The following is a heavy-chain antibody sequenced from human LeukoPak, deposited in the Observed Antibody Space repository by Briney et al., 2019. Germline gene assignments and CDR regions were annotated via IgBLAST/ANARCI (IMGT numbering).Heavy chain of an antibody. V-gene: IGHV3-21*01. D-gene: IGHD2-2*01. CDR3: ARDCDGRTGCYVRDY. J-gene: IGHJ4*02. Sequence: GGSLRLSCVVSGFTFSSYHMNWVRQAPGKGLEWVSSISTSRNYIYYADSVTGRFTISRDNAKNSLYLQMNSRRGEDTAVYYCARDCDGRTGCYVRDYWGQGTPVTVSS. CDR2: ISTSRNYI. CDR1: GFTFSSYH.